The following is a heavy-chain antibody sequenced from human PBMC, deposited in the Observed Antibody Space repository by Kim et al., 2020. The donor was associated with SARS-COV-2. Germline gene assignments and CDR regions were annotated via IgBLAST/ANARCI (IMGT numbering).Heavy chain of an antibody. CDR2: VFHSGST. D-gene: IGHD2-21*02. CDR1: GGSFSGYY. CDR3: ARGKMSDWYTDWFDP. J-gene: IGHJ5*02. V-gene: IGHV4-34*01. Sequence: SETLSLTCAVNGGSFSGYYWNWIRQPPGKGLEWIGEVFHSGSTDYNPSLKSRVTISIDTSKNQFFLRLSSVTAADTAVYYCARGKMSDWYTDWFDPWGQGTLVTVSS.